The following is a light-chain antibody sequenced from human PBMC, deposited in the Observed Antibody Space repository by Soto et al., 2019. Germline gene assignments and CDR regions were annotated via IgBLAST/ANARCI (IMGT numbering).Light chain of an antibody. CDR2: DAS. V-gene: IGKV1-5*01. J-gene: IGKJ1*01. Sequence: DIQMTQSPSILSASVGDRVTITCRASQSISSWLAWYQQKPGKAPKLLIYDASTLESGVPSRFSGSRSGTEFTLTISSLQPDDFATYYCQQYNSYSWTFGQGTKVDIK. CDR1: QSISSW. CDR3: QQYNSYSWT.